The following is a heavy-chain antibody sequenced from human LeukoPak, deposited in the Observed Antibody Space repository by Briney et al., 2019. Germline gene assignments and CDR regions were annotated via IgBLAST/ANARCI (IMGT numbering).Heavy chain of an antibody. V-gene: IGHV4-4*07. Sequence: SETLSLTCTVSGGSISSYYWSWIRQPAGKGLEWIGRIYTSGSTNYNPSLKSRVTISVDTSKNQFSLKLSSVTAADTAVYYCARGYGSGSYSHFDYWGQGTLVTVSS. CDR1: GGSISSYY. CDR2: IYTSGST. CDR3: ARGYGSGSYSHFDY. D-gene: IGHD3-10*01. J-gene: IGHJ4*02.